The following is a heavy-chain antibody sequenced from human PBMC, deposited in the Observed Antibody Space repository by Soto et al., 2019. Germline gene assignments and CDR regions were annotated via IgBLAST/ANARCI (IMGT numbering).Heavy chain of an antibody. J-gene: IGHJ3*02. Sequence: PGGSLRLSCAASGFTFSIFSMSWVRQAPGKGLEWISYVNAAANDIYYTDSVRGRFTISRDNAKNSLYLQLNSLRDDDTAVYYFVRDRMGEQWLGPHDAFEIWGQGTMVTVSS. D-gene: IGHD6-19*01. CDR2: VNAAANDI. V-gene: IGHV3-48*02. CDR1: GFTFSIFS. CDR3: VRDRMGEQWLGPHDAFEI.